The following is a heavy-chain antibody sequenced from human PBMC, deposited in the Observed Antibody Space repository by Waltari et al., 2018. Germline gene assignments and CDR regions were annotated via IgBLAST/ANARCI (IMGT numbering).Heavy chain of an antibody. V-gene: IGHV1-69*04. CDR1: GGTFSSYA. CDR2: IIPILGIA. Sequence: QVQLVQSGAEVKKPGSSVKVSCKASGGTFSSYAISWVRQAPGQGLEWLGRIIPILGIANYAQKFQGRVTITADKSTSTAYMELSSLRSEDTAVYYCARGATVTKTTYYYYYGMDVWGQGTTVTVSS. J-gene: IGHJ6*02. CDR3: ARGATVTKTTYYYYYGMDV. D-gene: IGHD4-17*01.